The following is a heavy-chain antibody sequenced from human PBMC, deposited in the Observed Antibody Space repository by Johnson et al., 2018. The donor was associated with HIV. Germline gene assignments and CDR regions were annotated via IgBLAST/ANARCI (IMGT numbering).Heavy chain of an antibody. CDR1: GFTFNTYG. CDR3: ARGVKQQLSVVDAFDI. CDR2: ISYDGGNK. V-gene: IGHV3-30*03. D-gene: IGHD6-13*01. Sequence: QVQLVESGGGVVQPGRSLRLSCAASGFTFNTYGMHWVRQAPGKGLEWVAVISYDGGNKYYADSVKGRFTISRDNSKNTLYLQMNSLRAEDTAVYFCARGVKQQLSVVDAFDIWGQGTMVTVSS. J-gene: IGHJ3*02.